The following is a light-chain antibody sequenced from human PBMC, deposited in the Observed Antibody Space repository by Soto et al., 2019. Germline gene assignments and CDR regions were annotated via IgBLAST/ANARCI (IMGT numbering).Light chain of an antibody. CDR3: QQYNNWPRT. CDR2: GAS. CDR1: QSVSSD. V-gene: IGKV3-15*01. J-gene: IGKJ2*01. Sequence: EIVMTQSPATLSVSPGERATLSCRASQSVSSDLAWYQQKPGQAPRLLIYGASTRATGIPAMFSGSGSGTEFTLTISSLRSEDFAVYYCQQYNNWPRTFGQGTKVEI.